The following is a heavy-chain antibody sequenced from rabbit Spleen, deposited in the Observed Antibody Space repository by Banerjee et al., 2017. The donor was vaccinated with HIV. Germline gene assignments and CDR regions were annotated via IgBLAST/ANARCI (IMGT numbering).Heavy chain of an antibody. V-gene: IGHV1S40*01. D-gene: IGHD7-1*01. CDR1: GVSFSSSSY. CDR2: IDAGSSGFT. Sequence: QSLEESGGDLVKPGASLTLTCTASGVSFSSSSYVCWVRQAPGKGLEWISCIDAGSSGFTYFATWAKGRFTISKPSSTTVTLQMTSLTVADTASYFCARESFSNWGLWGPGTLVTLS. CDR3: ARESFSNWGL. J-gene: IGHJ4*01.